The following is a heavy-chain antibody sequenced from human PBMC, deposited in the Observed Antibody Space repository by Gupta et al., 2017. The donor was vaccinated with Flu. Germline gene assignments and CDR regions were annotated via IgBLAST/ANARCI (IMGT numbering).Heavy chain of an antibody. Sequence: QLQLQVSDPGLVKPSETLSPTSAVSGASISSSNFYWGCNRQPPGKGLDWIGNAYYSGSTYYNSTLKSRVAMSVDTSKNQFSLKLTTVTATDTAVYYCARSPVGIRRYWYFYLWGRGTLVTVSS. CDR2: AYYSGST. V-gene: IGHV4-39*01. CDR3: ARSPVGIRRYWYFYL. CDR1: GASISSSNFY. J-gene: IGHJ2*01. D-gene: IGHD1-26*01.